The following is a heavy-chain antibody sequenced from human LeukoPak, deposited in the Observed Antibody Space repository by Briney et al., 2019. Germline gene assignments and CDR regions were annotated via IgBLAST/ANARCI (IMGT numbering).Heavy chain of an antibody. CDR3: ASCLYDSEIMALDY. Sequence: PGGSLRLSCAASGFTFNSYGMHWVRQAPGKGLEWVAVIWYDGSNKYYADSVKGRFTISRDNSKNTLYLQMNSLRAEDTAVYYCASCLYDSEIMALDYWGQGTLVTVSS. CDR1: GFTFNSYG. V-gene: IGHV3-33*01. CDR2: IWYDGSNK. J-gene: IGHJ4*02. D-gene: IGHD3-9*01.